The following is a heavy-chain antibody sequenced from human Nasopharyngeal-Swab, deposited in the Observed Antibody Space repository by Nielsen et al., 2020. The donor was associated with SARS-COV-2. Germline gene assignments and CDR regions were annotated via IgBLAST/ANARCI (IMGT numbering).Heavy chain of an antibody. CDR3: ARGVSPY. Sequence: SETLSLTCAVYGGSFSGYYWIWIRQPPGKGLEWIGEINHSGSTNYNPSLKSRVTISVDTSKNQFSLKLSSVTAADTAVYYCARGVSPYWGQGTLVTVSS. CDR2: INHSGST. V-gene: IGHV4-34*01. J-gene: IGHJ4*02. CDR1: GGSFSGYY.